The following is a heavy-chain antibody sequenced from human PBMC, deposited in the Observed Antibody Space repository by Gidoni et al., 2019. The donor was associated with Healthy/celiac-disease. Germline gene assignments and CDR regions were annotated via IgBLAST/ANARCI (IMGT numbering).Heavy chain of an antibody. D-gene: IGHD4-17*01. CDR3: AKDSSHDYADYYYYGMDV. CDR1: GFTFSSYA. Sequence: EVQLLESGGGLVQPGGSLRLSCAASGFTFSSYAMSWVRQAPGKGLEWVSGISGSGGSTYYADSVKGRFTISRDNSKNTLYLQMNSLRAEDTAVYYCAKDSSHDYADYYYYGMDVWGQGTTVTVSS. V-gene: IGHV3-23*01. CDR2: ISGSGGST. J-gene: IGHJ6*02.